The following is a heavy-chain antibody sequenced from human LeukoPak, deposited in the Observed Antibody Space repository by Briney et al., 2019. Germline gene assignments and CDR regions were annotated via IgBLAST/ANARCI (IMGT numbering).Heavy chain of an antibody. CDR2: ISGSGGST. CDR1: GFTFSSYA. Sequence: GGSLRLSCAASGFTFSSYAMSWVRQAPGKGLEWVSAISGSGGSTYYADSVKGRFTISRDNSKNTLYLQMNSLRAEDTAVYYCAKDGKGQWLVSPYYFDYWGQGTLVTASS. J-gene: IGHJ4*02. D-gene: IGHD6-19*01. V-gene: IGHV3-23*01. CDR3: AKDGKGQWLVSPYYFDY.